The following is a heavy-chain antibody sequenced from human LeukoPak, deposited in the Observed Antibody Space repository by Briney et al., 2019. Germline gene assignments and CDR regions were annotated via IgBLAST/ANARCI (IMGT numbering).Heavy chain of an antibody. CDR2: ISGYNGNT. D-gene: IGHD3-3*01. CDR1: GYTFTSYG. V-gene: IGHV1-18*01. J-gene: IGHJ4*02. Sequence: ASVKVSCEASGYTFTSYGISWLRQAHGQGLEWLGWISGYNGNTNYAQKFQGRVTMTTDTPTSTAYMDLRSLKSDDTAVYYCAVHDFYSGGYHFDYWGQGTLVTVSS. CDR3: AVHDFYSGGYHFDY.